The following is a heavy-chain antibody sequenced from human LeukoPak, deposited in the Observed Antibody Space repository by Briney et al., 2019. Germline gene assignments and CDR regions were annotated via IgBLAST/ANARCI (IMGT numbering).Heavy chain of an antibody. J-gene: IGHJ4*02. CDR3: ARDRGYYDSSGIVDY. CDR1: GFTFSSSA. Sequence: GGSLRLSCAASGFTFSSSAMSWVRQAPGKGLEWVSAISNNGGYTYYADSVQGRFTISRDNSKSTLCLQMNSLRAEDTAVYYCARDRGYYDSSGIVDYWGQGTLVTVSS. V-gene: IGHV3-23*01. D-gene: IGHD3-22*01. CDR2: ISNNGGYT.